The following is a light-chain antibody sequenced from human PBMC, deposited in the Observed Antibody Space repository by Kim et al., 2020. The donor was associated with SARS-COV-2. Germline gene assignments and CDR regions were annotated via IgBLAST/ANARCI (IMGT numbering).Light chain of an antibody. J-gene: IGKJ2*01. Sequence: SASVGDTVTITCRASQRIGTWLAWYQQKPGKAPKFLMWRASSLEDGISSRFRGSGSGTEFSLTISDLQVDDFGTYYCQQYSAVPRTFGPGTKLEI. CDR2: RAS. CDR1: QRIGTW. CDR3: QQYSAVPRT. V-gene: IGKV1-5*03.